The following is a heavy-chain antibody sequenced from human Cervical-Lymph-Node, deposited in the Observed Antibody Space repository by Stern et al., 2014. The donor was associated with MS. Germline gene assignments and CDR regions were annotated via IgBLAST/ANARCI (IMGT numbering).Heavy chain of an antibody. J-gene: IGHJ6*02. V-gene: IGHV3-23*04. Sequence: VQLVESGGGLVQPGGSLRLSCAASGFSFSTYAMAWVRQAPGKGLDWVSAISGSGDATYYADSVKGRFTISRDNYKNTLYLQMNSLRAEDTAVYFCAKDYDFWSGYWDYSGMDVWGQGTTVTVSS. CDR2: ISGSGDAT. CDR3: AKDYDFWSGYWDYSGMDV. D-gene: IGHD3-3*01. CDR1: GFSFSTYA.